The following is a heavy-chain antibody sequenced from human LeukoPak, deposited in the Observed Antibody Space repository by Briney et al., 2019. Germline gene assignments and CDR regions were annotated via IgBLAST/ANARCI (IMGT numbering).Heavy chain of an antibody. J-gene: IGHJ6*02. D-gene: IGHD5-12*01. CDR2: INHSGST. CDR1: GESFSGYY. V-gene: IGHV4-34*01. Sequence: SETLSLTCAVYGESFSGYYWSWIRQPPGKGLEWIGEINHSGSTNYNPSLKSRVTISVDTSKNQFSLKLSSVTAADTAVYYCATNGPIGGYDRRAPYYYYGMDVWGQGTTVTVSS. CDR3: ATNGPIGGYDRRAPYYYYGMDV.